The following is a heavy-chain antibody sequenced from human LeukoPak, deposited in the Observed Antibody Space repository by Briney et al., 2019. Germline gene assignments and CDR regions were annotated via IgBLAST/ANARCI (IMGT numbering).Heavy chain of an antibody. Sequence: SVKVSCKASGYTFTSYGISWVRQAPGQGLEWMGGIIPIFGTANYAQKFQGRVTITADESTSTAYMELSSLRSEDTAVYYCARAREYDRDAFDIWGQGTMVTVSS. J-gene: IGHJ3*02. V-gene: IGHV1-69*13. CDR3: ARAREYDRDAFDI. D-gene: IGHD2/OR15-2a*01. CDR1: GYTFTSYG. CDR2: IIPIFGTA.